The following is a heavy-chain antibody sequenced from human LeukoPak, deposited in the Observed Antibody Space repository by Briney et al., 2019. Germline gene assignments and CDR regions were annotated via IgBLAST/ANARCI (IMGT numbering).Heavy chain of an antibody. CDR2: IRTGGYI. D-gene: IGHD2-15*01. V-gene: IGHV3-21*01. CDR1: GFFSPHS. CDR3: AGALCSGGSCYSINY. Sequence: GGSLRLSCAASGFFSPHSLNWVRQAPGKGLEWLSSIRTGGYIHYAESTKGRFIISRDNARDSLYLQMNSLSAEDTAIYYCAGALCSGGSCYSINYWGQGTLVTVSS. J-gene: IGHJ4*02.